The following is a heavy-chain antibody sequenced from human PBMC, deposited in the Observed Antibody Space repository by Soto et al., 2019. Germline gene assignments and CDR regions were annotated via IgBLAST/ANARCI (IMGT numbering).Heavy chain of an antibody. J-gene: IGHJ4*02. Sequence: GGSLRLSCAASGFTFNNAWMSWVRQAPGKGLEWVGRIKGEADGGTTDYAAPVKGRITISRDHSKDTLYLRMNSLKTEDTAVYYCTTGLSNGYYDFDYWGQGTLVTGSS. V-gene: IGHV3-15*01. CDR2: IKGEADGGTT. D-gene: IGHD3-22*01. CDR3: TTGLSNGYYDFDY. CDR1: GFTFNNAW.